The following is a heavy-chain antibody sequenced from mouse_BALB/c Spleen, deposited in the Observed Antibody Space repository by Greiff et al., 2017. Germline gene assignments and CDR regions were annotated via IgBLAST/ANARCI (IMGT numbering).Heavy chain of an antibody. CDR2: IYWDDDK. Sequence: QVTLKVSGPGILQPSQTLSLTCSFSGFSLSTSGMGVSWIRQPSGKGLEWLAHIYWDDDKRYNPSLKSRLTISKDTSSNQVFLKITSVDTADTATYYCARCTTVVATDFDVWGAGTTVTVSS. D-gene: IGHD1-1*01. V-gene: IGHV8-12*01. CDR1: GFSLSTSGMG. J-gene: IGHJ1*01. CDR3: ARCTTVVATDFDV.